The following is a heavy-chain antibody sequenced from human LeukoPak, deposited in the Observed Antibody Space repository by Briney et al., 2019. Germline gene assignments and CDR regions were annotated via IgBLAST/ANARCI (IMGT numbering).Heavy chain of an antibody. V-gene: IGHV3-11*03. CDR2: ISSSSSYT. CDR3: ARRTSAARNFDY. Sequence: KAGGSLRLSCAASGFTFSDYYMSWIRQAPGKGLEWVSYISSSSSYTNYADSVKGRFTISRDNAKNSLYLQMNSLRAEDTAVYYCARRTSAARNFDYWGQGTLVTVSS. CDR1: GFTFSDYY. J-gene: IGHJ4*02. D-gene: IGHD6-6*01.